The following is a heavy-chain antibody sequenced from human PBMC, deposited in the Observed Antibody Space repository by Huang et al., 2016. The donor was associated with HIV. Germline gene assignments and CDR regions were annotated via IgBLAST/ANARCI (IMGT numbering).Heavy chain of an antibody. CDR1: GFTFDDYA. CDR3: ARLSPRGYNPGAAFDI. D-gene: IGHD5-12*01. CDR2: INWNSGSI. J-gene: IGHJ3*02. Sequence: EVQLVESGGGLVQPGRSLILSCAASGFTFDDYAMHWVRQAPGKGLEWGSGINWNSGSIGYADAGKGRVNIYRDNAKNSLYLQMNSLRAEDTALYYCARLSPRGYNPGAAFDIWGQGTLVTVSS. V-gene: IGHV3-9*01.